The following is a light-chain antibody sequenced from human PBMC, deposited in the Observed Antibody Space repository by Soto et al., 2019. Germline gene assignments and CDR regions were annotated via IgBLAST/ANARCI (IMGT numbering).Light chain of an antibody. V-gene: IGLV2-8*01. J-gene: IGLJ3*02. Sequence: QSVLTQPPSASGSPGQSVTISCTGTSSDVGGYNYVSWYQQYPGRAPKLMIYEVTKRPSGVPDRFSGSKSGNTASLTVSFLQAEDEADYYCSSYAASNNFYFVFGGGTMVTVL. CDR3: SSYAASNNFYFV. CDR1: SSDVGGYNY. CDR2: EVT.